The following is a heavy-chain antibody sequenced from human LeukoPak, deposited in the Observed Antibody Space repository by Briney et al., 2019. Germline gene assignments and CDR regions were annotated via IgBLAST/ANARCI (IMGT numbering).Heavy chain of an antibody. Sequence: GRSLRLSCAASGFTFSSYGMHWVRQAPGKGLEWVSSISSSSSYIYYADSVKGRFTISRDNAKNSLYLQMNSLRAEDTAVYYCARDPAFDIWGQGTMVTVSS. CDR1: GFTFSSYG. J-gene: IGHJ3*02. V-gene: IGHV3-21*01. CDR2: ISSSSSYI. CDR3: ARDPAFDI.